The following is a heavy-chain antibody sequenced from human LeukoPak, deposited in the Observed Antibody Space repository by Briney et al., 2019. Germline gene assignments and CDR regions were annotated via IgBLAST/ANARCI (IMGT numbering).Heavy chain of an antibody. D-gene: IGHD6-13*01. CDR1: GGSISSYY. CDR2: IYYSGST. Sequence: PSETLSLTCTVSGGSISSYYWSWIRQPPGKGLEWIGYIYYSGSTNYNPSLKSRVTISVDTSKNQFSLKLSSVTAADTAVYYCASSPYSSSWLLFDYWGQGTLVTVSS. V-gene: IGHV4-59*08. J-gene: IGHJ4*02. CDR3: ASSPYSSSWLLFDY.